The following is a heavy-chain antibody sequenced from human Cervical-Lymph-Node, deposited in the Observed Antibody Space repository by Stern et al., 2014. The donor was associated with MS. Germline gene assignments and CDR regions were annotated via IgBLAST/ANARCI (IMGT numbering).Heavy chain of an antibody. V-gene: IGHV3-48*01. Sequence: EVHLVESGGGLVQPGGSLRLSCAASGFTFSSYGMNWVRQAPGKGLEWVSYISGSSSSIYYADSVKGRFTISRDNAGNSLYLQMNSLSAEDTAVYYCARDHRRIPRFDYWGQGTLVTVSS. CDR1: GFTFSSYG. D-gene: IGHD2-15*01. J-gene: IGHJ4*02. CDR3: ARDHRRIPRFDY. CDR2: ISGSSSSI.